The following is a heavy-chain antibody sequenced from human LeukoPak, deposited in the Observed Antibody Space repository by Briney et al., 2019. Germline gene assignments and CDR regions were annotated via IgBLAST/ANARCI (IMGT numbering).Heavy chain of an antibody. V-gene: IGHV4-59*01. CDR2: VYYSGST. J-gene: IGHJ4*02. CDR1: GGSISSYY. Sequence: SETLSLTCTVSGGSISSYYWSWIRQPPGKGLEWLGYVYYSGSTNYNPSLKSRVTISVDTSKNQFSLKLSSVTAADTAVYYCAREVVTMVRGVRRFDYWGQGTLVTVSS. D-gene: IGHD3-10*01. CDR3: AREVVTMVRGVRRFDY.